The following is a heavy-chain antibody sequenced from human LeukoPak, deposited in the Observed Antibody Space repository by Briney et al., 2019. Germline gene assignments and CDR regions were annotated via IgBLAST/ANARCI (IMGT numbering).Heavy chain of an antibody. CDR3: ARFALGGGAYYFDN. J-gene: IGHJ4*02. D-gene: IGHD3-16*01. CDR2: IYYSGST. V-gene: IGHV4-31*03. CDR1: GGSISSGGYY. Sequence: SQTLSLTCTVSGGSISSGGYYWSWIRQHPGKGLEWIGYIYYSGSTTYNPSLKSRVTVSLDTSKSQFSLKLSSVTAADTAVYYCARFALGGGAYYFDNWGQGILVTVSS.